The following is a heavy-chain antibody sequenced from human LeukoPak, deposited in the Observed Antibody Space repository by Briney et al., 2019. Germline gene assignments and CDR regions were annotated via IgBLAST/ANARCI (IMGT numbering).Heavy chain of an antibody. CDR3: ARFHYGGHVDY. V-gene: IGHV4-39*01. D-gene: IGHD4-23*01. Sequence: SETLSLTCTVSGGSIGNSAYFWGWIRRPPGEGLEWIGNVYYSGTTYYNPSLKSRVIISVDTSKNQFSLNLSSLTAADTAVYYCARFHYGGHVDYWGQGTLVTVSS. CDR2: VYYSGTT. CDR1: GGSIGNSAYF. J-gene: IGHJ4*02.